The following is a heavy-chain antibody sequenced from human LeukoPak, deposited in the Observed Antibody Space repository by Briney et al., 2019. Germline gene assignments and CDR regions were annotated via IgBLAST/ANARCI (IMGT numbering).Heavy chain of an antibody. D-gene: IGHD6-13*01. CDR1: GFTFNSYA. J-gene: IGHJ4*02. CDR3: AKGFAGN. V-gene: IGHV3-30*18. CDR2: ISYDGSNK. Sequence: PGGSLRLSCAASGFTFNSYAIHWVRQAPGKGLEWEAVISYDGSNKYYADSVKGRFTISRDNSKNTLYLQMNSLGAEDTAVYYCAKGFAGNWGQGTLVTVSS.